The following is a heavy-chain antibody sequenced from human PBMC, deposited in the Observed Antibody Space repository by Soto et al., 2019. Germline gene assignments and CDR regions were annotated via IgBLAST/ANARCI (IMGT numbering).Heavy chain of an antibody. D-gene: IGHD6-13*01. CDR1: GDSISSGDYY. Sequence: PSETLSLTCTVSGDSISSGDYYWSWIRQPPGKGLEWIGCIYYSGNTYYNPSLKRRFSISVDTSKNQFSLQLSSVTVADTSVYYRSRVFKRYSSPPGPLAYWARGTLVTVSS. V-gene: IGHV4-30-4*01. J-gene: IGHJ4*02. CDR3: SRVFKRYSSPPGPLAY. CDR2: IYYSGNT.